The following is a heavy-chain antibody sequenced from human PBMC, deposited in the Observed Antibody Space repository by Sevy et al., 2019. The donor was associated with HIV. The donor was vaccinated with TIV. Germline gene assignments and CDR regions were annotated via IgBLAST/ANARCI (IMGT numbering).Heavy chain of an antibody. V-gene: IGHV1-18*01. D-gene: IGHD3-22*01. CDR3: ARDWAQGHYYDAIGVKRDYYFDY. Sequence: ASVKVSCKASDYTFSTQGFNWVRQAPGQGLEWMGWISAYNVNTKYAQKFQGRVTMTTDTSTSTAYMELRSLTSDDTAVYYCARDWAQGHYYDAIGVKRDYYFDYWGQGTLVTVSS. CDR2: ISAYNVNT. J-gene: IGHJ4*02. CDR1: DYTFSTQG.